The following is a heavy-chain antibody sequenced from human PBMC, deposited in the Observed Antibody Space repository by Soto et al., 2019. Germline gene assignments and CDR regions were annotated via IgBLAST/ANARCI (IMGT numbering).Heavy chain of an antibody. V-gene: IGHV3-30-3*01. D-gene: IGHD4-4*01. CDR3: ARDGYSNHFYYYYGMDV. Sequence: QVKLVESGGGVVQPGRSLRLSCAASGFTFSSYAMHWVRQAPGKGLEWVAVISYDGSNKYYADSVKGRFTISRDNSKNTLYLQMNSLRAEDTAVYYCARDGYSNHFYYYYGMDVWGQGTTVTVSS. CDR1: GFTFSSYA. CDR2: ISYDGSNK. J-gene: IGHJ6*02.